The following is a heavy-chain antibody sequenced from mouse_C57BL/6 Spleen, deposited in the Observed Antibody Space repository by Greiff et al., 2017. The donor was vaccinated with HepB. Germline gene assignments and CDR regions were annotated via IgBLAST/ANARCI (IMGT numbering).Heavy chain of an antibody. CDR2: INPGSGGT. V-gene: IGHV1-54*01. CDR1: GYAFTNYL. J-gene: IGHJ3*01. CDR3: ARSKTTVVATKAY. Sequence: QVQLQQSGAELVRPGTSVKVSCKASGYAFTNYLIEWVKQRPGQGLEWIGVINPGSGGTNYNEKFKGKATLTADKSSSTAYMQLSSLTSEDSAVYFCARSKTTVVATKAYWGQGTLVTVSA. D-gene: IGHD1-1*01.